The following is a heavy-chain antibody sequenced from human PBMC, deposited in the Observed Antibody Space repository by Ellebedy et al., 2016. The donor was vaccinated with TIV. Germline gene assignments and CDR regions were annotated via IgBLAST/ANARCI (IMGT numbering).Heavy chain of an antibody. D-gene: IGHD4-17*01. CDR1: GGSISSYY. CDR3: ARAAYGDYVDYFDY. V-gene: IGHV4-59*01. Sequence: PSETLSLTCTVSGGSISSYYWSWIRQPPGKGLEWIGYIYYSGSTNYNPSLKSRCTISVETSKTQFSLKLSYVTAADTAVYYCARAAYGDYVDYFDYWGQGTLVTVSS. J-gene: IGHJ4*02. CDR2: IYYSGST.